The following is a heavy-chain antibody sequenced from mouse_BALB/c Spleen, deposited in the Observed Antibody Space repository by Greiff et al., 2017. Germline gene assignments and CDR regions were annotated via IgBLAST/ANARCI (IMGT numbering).Heavy chain of an antibody. CDR1: GFTFSSFG. CDR2: ISSGSSTI. J-gene: IGHJ2*01. CDR3: ARWATALDY. Sequence: EVKLMESGGGLVQPGGSRKLSCAASGFTFSSFGMHWVRQAPEKGLEWVAYISSGSSTIYYADTVKGRFTISRDNPKNTLFLQMTSLRSEDTAMYYCARWATALDYWGQGTTLTVSS. D-gene: IGHD1-2*01. V-gene: IGHV5-17*02.